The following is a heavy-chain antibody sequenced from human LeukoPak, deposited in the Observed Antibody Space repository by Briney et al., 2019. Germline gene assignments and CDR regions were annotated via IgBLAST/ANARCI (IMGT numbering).Heavy chain of an antibody. V-gene: IGHV3-53*01. Sequence: GGSLRLSCAASGFTVNTNYMSWVRQAPGKGLEWVSIMHSVGTTYYADSVKGRFTFSRDNSKNTLYLQMNSLRAEDTAVYYCAKWAYSSGWNPFDYWGQGTLVTVSS. CDR3: AKWAYSSGWNPFDY. CDR1: GFTVNTNY. D-gene: IGHD6-19*01. CDR2: MHSVGTT. J-gene: IGHJ4*02.